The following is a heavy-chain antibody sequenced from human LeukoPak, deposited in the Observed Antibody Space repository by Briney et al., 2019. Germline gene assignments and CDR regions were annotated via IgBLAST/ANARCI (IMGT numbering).Heavy chain of an antibody. Sequence: ASVKVSCKASGYTFTSYYMHWVRQAPGQGLERMGIIDPSGGSTNYAQKFQGRVTMTRDTSISTAYMELSRLRSDDTAVYYCARTLIGIRFLEWLLRGPFDYWGQGTLVTVSS. CDR2: IDPSGGST. CDR3: ARTLIGIRFLEWLLRGPFDY. V-gene: IGHV1-2*02. CDR1: GYTFTSYY. J-gene: IGHJ4*02. D-gene: IGHD3-3*01.